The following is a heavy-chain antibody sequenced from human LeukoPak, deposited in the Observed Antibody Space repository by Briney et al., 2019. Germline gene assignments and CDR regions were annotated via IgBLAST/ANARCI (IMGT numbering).Heavy chain of an antibody. V-gene: IGHV3-64*01. D-gene: IGHD3-3*02. Sequence: GGSLRLSCAASGFSFSKFAMHWVRQAPGRGLESVSGVSYNGDGTYYANSVKGRFTISRDNSKKTLYLQVGSLRVEDMGVYYCARGHFWSGYTYQDYFYYMDVWGKGTAVTVSS. CDR3: ARGHFWSGYTYQDYFYYMDV. CDR1: GFSFSKFA. CDR2: VSYNGDGT. J-gene: IGHJ6*03.